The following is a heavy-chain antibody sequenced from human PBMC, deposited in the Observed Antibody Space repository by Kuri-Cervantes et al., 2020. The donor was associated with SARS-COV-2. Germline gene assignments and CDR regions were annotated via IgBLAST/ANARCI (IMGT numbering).Heavy chain of an antibody. D-gene: IGHD3-3*01. V-gene: IGHV3-48*03. CDR3: ARRLEYDFWSGPLDAFDI. CDR2: ISSSGSTI. CDR1: GFTFSSYA. Sequence: GESLKISCAASGFTFSSYAMSWVRQAPGKGLEWVSYISSSGSTIYYANSVKGRFTISRDNAKNSLYLQMNSLRAEDTAVYYCARRLEYDFWSGPLDAFDIWGQGTMVTVSS. J-gene: IGHJ3*02.